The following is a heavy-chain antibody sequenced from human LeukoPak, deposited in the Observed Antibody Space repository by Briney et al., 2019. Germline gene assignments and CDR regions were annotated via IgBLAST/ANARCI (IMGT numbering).Heavy chain of an antibody. CDR1: GGSISSYY. CDR3: ARLGDYGDVDY. V-gene: IGHV4-59*08. Sequence: SETLSLTCTVSGGSISSYYWSWIRQPPGKGLEWIGYIFYSGSTNYNPSLKSRVTISVDTSKNQFSLKLSSVTAADTAVYYCARLGDYGDVDYWGQGTLVTVSS. CDR2: IFYSGST. J-gene: IGHJ4*02. D-gene: IGHD4-17*01.